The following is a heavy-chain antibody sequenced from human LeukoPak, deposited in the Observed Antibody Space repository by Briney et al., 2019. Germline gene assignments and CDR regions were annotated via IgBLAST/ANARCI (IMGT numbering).Heavy chain of an antibody. J-gene: IGHJ3*02. CDR3: ARDLTSPGVFDI. CDR1: DDSITMYY. V-gene: IGHV4-59*01. CDR2: ISYSGNT. Sequence: SETLSLTCSVSDDSITMYYWTWIRQPPGKGLEWIGYISYSGNTNYNPSLKSRVTMSVDMSKNQFSLKLSSVTAADTAVYYCARDLTSPGVFDIWGQGTMVTVSS. D-gene: IGHD2-8*01.